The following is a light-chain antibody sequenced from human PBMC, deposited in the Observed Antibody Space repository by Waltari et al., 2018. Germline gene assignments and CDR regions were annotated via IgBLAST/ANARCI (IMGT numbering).Light chain of an antibody. Sequence: DIQMTQSPSSLSLSVGARVTITCRASQSISDHLNWYQQKPGEAPKLLNYVASNLESGFPSRFSGSGSGTDFTLTINSLQPGDFATYYCQQSFRTPYTFGQGTKLEVK. CDR2: VAS. CDR1: QSISDH. V-gene: IGKV1-39*01. CDR3: QQSFRTPYT. J-gene: IGKJ2*01.